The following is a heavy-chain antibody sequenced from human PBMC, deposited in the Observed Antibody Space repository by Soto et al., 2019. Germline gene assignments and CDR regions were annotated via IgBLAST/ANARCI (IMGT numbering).Heavy chain of an antibody. V-gene: IGHV4-34*01. CDR2: INHSGST. J-gene: IGHJ6*03. CDR3: AIGSGFYYMDV. CDR1: GGSFSNYY. D-gene: IGHD5-12*01. Sequence: SETLSLTCTVYGGSFSNYYWTWIRQPPGKGLEWIGEINHSGSTNYNPSLESRVTISVDTSKNQFSLRLTSVSAADTATYYCAIGSGFYYMDVWNKGTTVTVSS.